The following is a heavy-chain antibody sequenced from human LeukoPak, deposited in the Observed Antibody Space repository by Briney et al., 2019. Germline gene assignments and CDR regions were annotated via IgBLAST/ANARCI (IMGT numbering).Heavy chain of an antibody. V-gene: IGHV3-30*02. Sequence: GGSLRLSCAASGFTFSSYGMHWVRQAPGKGLEWVAFIRDDGSNKYYADSVKGRFTISRDNSKNTLYLQMNSLRAEDTAVYYCAREPPGITIFGVVIKHAFDIWGQGTMVTVSS. J-gene: IGHJ3*02. CDR1: GFTFSSYG. CDR2: IRDDGSNK. CDR3: AREPPGITIFGVVIKHAFDI. D-gene: IGHD3-3*01.